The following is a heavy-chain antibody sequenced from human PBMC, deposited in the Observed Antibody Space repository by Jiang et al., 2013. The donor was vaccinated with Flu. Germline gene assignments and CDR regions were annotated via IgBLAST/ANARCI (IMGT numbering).Heavy chain of an antibody. CDR3: ARDIGGLGGSGSYYNGMDV. V-gene: IGHV1-2*02. D-gene: IGHD3-10*01. CDR1: GYTFTGYY. CDR2: INPNSGVT. J-gene: IGHJ6*02. Sequence: SGAEVKKPGASVKVSCKASGYTFTGYYIHWVRQAPGQGLEWMGWINPNSGVTNYAQKFQGRVTMTRDTSINTAYMELSRLTSDDTAVYYCARDIGGLGGSGSYYNGMDVWGQGTTVTVSS.